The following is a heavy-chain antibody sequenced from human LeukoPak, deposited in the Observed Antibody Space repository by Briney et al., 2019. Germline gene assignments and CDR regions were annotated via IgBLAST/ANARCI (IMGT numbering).Heavy chain of an antibody. J-gene: IGHJ4*02. V-gene: IGHV3-23*01. CDR2: ISSSGVNT. Sequence: PGGSLRLSCAASGFTFSSYAMSWVRQAPGKGLEWVSAISSSGVNTYYADSVKGRFTISRDNSKNTLYLQMKSLRAEDTAVYYCARDLSSITMVRGVIPVFDYWGQGTLVTVSS. D-gene: IGHD3-10*01. CDR3: ARDLSSITMVRGVIPVFDY. CDR1: GFTFSSYA.